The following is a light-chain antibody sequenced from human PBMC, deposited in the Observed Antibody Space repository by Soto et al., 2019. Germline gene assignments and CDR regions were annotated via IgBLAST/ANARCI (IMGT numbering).Light chain of an antibody. Sequence: QSVLAQPASISGSPGQSITISCTRTSSDVGGNNFISWYQHHPGKAPILMIYEDTTRPPGVSDRFSGSKSGNTASLTISGLLAEDEAEYYCCSYAGSSTFRVVFGGGTKLTVL. J-gene: IGLJ2*01. CDR3: CSYAGSSTFRVV. V-gene: IGLV2-23*02. CDR1: SSDVGGNNF. CDR2: EDT.